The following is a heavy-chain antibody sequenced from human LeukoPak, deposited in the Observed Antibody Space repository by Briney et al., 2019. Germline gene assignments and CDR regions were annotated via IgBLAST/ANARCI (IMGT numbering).Heavy chain of an antibody. CDR1: GLTFSNYG. CDR3: AKIPRGGYMDV. Sequence: PGGSLRLSCAASGLTFSNYGLSWVRQAPGKGLEWVSHISSSGDSTYYADSVKGRFTISRDNSKSTLYLQMNSLRAEDTAVYYCAKIPRGGYMDVWGKGTTVTVSS. J-gene: IGHJ6*03. CDR2: ISSSGDST. V-gene: IGHV3-23*01. D-gene: IGHD2-15*01.